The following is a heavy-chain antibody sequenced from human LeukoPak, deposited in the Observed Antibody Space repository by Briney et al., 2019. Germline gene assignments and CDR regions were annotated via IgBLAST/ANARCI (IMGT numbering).Heavy chain of an antibody. Sequence: ASVKVSCKASGYTFTSYYMHWVRQAPGQGLEWMGIINPSGGSTSYAQKFQGRVTMTRDTSTSTVYMELSSLRSEDTAVYYCAREGGCGYSGYDQGAFDIWGQGTMVTVS. V-gene: IGHV1-46*01. CDR2: INPSGGST. D-gene: IGHD5-12*01. CDR3: AREGGCGYSGYDQGAFDI. J-gene: IGHJ3*02. CDR1: GYTFTSYY.